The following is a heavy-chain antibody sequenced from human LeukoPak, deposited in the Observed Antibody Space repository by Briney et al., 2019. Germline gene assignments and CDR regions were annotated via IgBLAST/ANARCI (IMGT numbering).Heavy chain of an antibody. V-gene: IGHV1-18*04. Sequence: ASVKVSCKASGYTFTSYGISWVRQALGQGLEWMGWISAYNGNTNYAQKLQGRVTMTTDTSTSTAYMELRSLRSDDTAVYYCARASILWFGELYRLDYWGQGTLVTVSS. J-gene: IGHJ4*02. CDR1: GYTFTSYG. D-gene: IGHD3-10*01. CDR3: ARASILWFGELYRLDY. CDR2: ISAYNGNT.